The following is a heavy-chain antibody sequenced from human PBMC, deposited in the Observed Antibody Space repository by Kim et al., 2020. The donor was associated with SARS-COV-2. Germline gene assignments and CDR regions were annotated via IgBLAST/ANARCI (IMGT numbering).Heavy chain of an antibody. J-gene: IGHJ3*02. D-gene: IGHD3-22*01. CDR3: AKDNPEPYDYSSGYGAFVI. Sequence: GGSLRLSCAASGFTFDDYAMHWVRQAPGKGLEWVSGISWNSGSIGYADSVKGRFTISRDNAKNSLYLQMNSLRAEDTALYYCAKDNPEPYDYSSGYGAFVIWAQGTMVTVPS. CDR1: GFTFDDYA. V-gene: IGHV3-9*01. CDR2: ISWNSGSI.